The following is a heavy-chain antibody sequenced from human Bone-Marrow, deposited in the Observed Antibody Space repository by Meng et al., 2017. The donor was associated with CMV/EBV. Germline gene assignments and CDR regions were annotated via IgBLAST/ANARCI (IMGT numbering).Heavy chain of an antibody. CDR1: DGYIRSNTYY. CDR2: ISYSGST. Sequence: SETLSLTCTVSDGYIRSNTYYWGWIRQPPGKGLEWIGSISYSGSTYYTPSLKSRVTISVDTSKSQFSLNLSSVTAADTAIYYCASITLWYTRFDYWGQGTLVTVSS. J-gene: IGHJ4*02. CDR3: ASITLWYTRFDY. D-gene: IGHD2-21*01. V-gene: IGHV4-39*07.